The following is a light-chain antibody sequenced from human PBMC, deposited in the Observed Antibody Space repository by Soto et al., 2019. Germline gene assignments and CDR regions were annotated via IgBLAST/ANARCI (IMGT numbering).Light chain of an antibody. Sequence: EIVLTQSPATLSVSPGERATLSCRASQSINTRLGWYQQRPGQAPRLLIYGASTRATGIPVRFSGSRSGTEFTLSITSFQSEDFAVYYCQQYNSWPAICFGQGTRLEIK. V-gene: IGKV3-15*01. CDR3: QQYNSWPAIC. CDR2: GAS. J-gene: IGKJ5*01. CDR1: QSINTR.